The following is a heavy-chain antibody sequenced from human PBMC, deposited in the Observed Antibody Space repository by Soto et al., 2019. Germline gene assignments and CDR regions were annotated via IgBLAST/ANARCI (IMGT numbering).Heavy chain of an antibody. CDR2: IIPIFGTA. V-gene: IGHV1-69*13. J-gene: IGHJ4*02. Sequence: GXSEKVSFRASGGTFSSHAISWVRQAPGQGLEWMGGIIPIFGTANYAQKFQGRVTITADESTSTAYMELSSLRSEDKAVYYCARDGHPGDYWGQGTLVTVYS. CDR1: GGTFSSHA. CDR3: ARDGHPGDY.